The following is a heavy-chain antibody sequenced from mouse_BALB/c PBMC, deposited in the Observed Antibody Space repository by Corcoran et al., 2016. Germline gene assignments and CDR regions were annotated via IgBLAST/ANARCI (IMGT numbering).Heavy chain of an antibody. CDR2: INTYTGEP. V-gene: IGHV9-3-1*01. D-gene: IGHD6-1*01. CDR3: AREPFALDY. J-gene: IGHJ4*01. Sequence: QIKLVQSGPELKKPGETVKISCKASGYTFTNNGMNWVKQAPGKGLKWMGWINTYTGEPTYVDDFKGRFAFSLETSASTAYLQINNLKNEDTATYFCAREPFALDYWGQGTSVTVSS. CDR1: GYTFTNNG.